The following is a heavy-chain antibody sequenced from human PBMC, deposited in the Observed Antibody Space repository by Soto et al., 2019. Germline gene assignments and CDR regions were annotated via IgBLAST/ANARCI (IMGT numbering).Heavy chain of an antibody. CDR3: ARHYYDGSGH. Sequence: ASVKVSRKASGYTFTGYYMHWVRQAPGQGLEWMGWINPQSGGTTYAQKFQGRVTMTRDTSISTVYMELSRLTFDDTAVYYCARHYYDGSGHWGQGTLVTVSS. J-gene: IGHJ4*02. D-gene: IGHD3-16*01. V-gene: IGHV1-2*02. CDR2: INPQSGGT. CDR1: GYTFTGYY.